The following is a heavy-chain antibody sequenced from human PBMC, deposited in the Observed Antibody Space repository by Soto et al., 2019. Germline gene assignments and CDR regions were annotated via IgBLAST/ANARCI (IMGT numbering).Heavy chain of an antibody. CDR2: INSDGSST. V-gene: IGHV3-74*01. Sequence: GGSLRLSCAASGFTFSSYWMHWVRQAPGKGLVWVSRINSDGSSTSYADSVKGRFTISRDNAKNTLYLQMNSLRAEDTAVYYCAREEIAAAGQRYYYYGMDVWGQGTTVTVSS. D-gene: IGHD6-13*01. J-gene: IGHJ6*02. CDR3: AREEIAAAGQRYYYYGMDV. CDR1: GFTFSSYW.